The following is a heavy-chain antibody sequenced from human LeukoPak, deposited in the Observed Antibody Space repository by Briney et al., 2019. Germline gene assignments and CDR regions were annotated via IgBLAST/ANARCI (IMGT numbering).Heavy chain of an antibody. J-gene: IGHJ4*02. CDR3: ARGLGVAARPLGY. Sequence: ASVKVSCKASGYTFTSYDIHWVRQAAGQGVAWMGWMNPNSGNTVYGQKFQGRVTMTRNTSISTAYMELSSLRSEDTAVYYCARGLGVAARPLGYWGQGTLVTVSS. CDR2: MNPNSGNT. V-gene: IGHV1-8*01. D-gene: IGHD6-6*01. CDR1: GYTFTSYD.